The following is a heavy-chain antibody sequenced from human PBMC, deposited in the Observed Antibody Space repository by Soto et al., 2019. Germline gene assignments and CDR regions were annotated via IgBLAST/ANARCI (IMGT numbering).Heavy chain of an antibody. Sequence: LRLSCAASGFTFSSFGMHWVRQAPGKGLEWVAVISYDGSNKYYADSVKGRFTISRDNSKNTLYLQMNSLRAEDTAVYYCAKEGQDLGYCSGGSCYSAGAEYFQHWGQGTLVTVSP. D-gene: IGHD2-15*01. CDR2: ISYDGSNK. CDR3: AKEGQDLGYCSGGSCYSAGAEYFQH. CDR1: GFTFSSFG. J-gene: IGHJ1*01. V-gene: IGHV3-30*18.